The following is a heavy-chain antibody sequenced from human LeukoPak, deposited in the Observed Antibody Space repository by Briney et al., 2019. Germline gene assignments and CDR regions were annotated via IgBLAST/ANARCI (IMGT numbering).Heavy chain of an antibody. V-gene: IGHV4-39*07. J-gene: IGHJ4*02. CDR1: GGSISSSSYY. CDR2: IHYSGST. Sequence: PSETLSLTCTVSGGSISSSSYYWGWIRQPPGKGLEWIGSIHYSGSTYYNPSLKSRVTISVDTSKNQFSLKLSSVTAADTAVYYCARDDGGSYDFWSGYYGRYFDYWGQGTLVTVSS. D-gene: IGHD3-3*01. CDR3: ARDDGGSYDFWSGYYGRYFDY.